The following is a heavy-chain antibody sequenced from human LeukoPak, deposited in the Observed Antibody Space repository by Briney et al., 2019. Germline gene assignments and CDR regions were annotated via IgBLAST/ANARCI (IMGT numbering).Heavy chain of an antibody. CDR1: GGSFSGYY. V-gene: IGHV4-34*01. D-gene: IGHD5-18*01. J-gene: IGHJ2*01. Sequence: SETLSLTCAVYGGSFSGYYWSWIRQPPGKGLEWGGEINHSGSTNYNPSLESRVTISVDTSKNQFSLKLSSVTAADTAVYYCARGIVDTAMVTWYFDLWGHGTLVTVSS. CDR3: ARGIVDTAMVTWYFDL. CDR2: INHSGST.